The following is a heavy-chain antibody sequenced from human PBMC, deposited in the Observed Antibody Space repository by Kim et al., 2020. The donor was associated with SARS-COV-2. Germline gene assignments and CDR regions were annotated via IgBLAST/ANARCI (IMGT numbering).Heavy chain of an antibody. V-gene: IGHV3-21*01. CDR3: ARHIIGYYGMDV. Sequence: GGSLRLSCAASGFTFSSYSMNWVRQAPGKGLEWVSSISSSSSNIYYADSVKGRFTISRDNAKNSLYLQMNSLRSEDTAVYYCARHIIGYYGMDVWGQGTTVTVSS. D-gene: IGHD2-21*01. CDR2: ISSSSSNI. J-gene: IGHJ6*02. CDR1: GFTFSSYS.